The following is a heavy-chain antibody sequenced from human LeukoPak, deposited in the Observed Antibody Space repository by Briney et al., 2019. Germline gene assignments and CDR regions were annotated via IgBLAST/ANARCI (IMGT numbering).Heavy chain of an antibody. CDR2: INPNSGGT. J-gene: IGHJ3*02. V-gene: IGHV1-2*02. CDR1: GYTFTGYC. CDR3: ARAGYVSMIVGYAFDI. Sequence: GASVKVSCKASGYTFTGYCMHWVRQAPGQGLEWMGWINPNSGGTNYAQKFQGRVTMTTDTSTSTVYMELRSLRSDDTAVYYCARAGYVSMIVGYAFDIWGQGTMVTVSS. D-gene: IGHD3-22*01.